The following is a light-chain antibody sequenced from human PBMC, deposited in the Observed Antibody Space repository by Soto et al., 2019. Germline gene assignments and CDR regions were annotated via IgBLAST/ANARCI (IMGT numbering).Light chain of an antibody. V-gene: IGKV1-5*03. CDR3: QQYHSYSLT. CDR1: QSISSW. J-gene: IGKJ4*01. CDR2: KAT. Sequence: DIQMTQSPSTLSASVGDRVTITCRASQSISSWLAWYQQKPGKAPKLLIYKATSLEGGVPPRYSGSGSGTDFTLTISSLQPGDFATYYCQQYHSYSLTFGGGTKVDIK.